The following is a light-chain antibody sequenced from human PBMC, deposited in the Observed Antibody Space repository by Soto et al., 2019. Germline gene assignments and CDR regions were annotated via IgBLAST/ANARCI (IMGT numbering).Light chain of an antibody. CDR1: QDIRNY. CDR3: QQYNISPRT. CDR2: AAS. J-gene: IGKJ1*01. Sequence: DIQMTQSPSSLSASVGDRVTITCRASQDIRNYLAWFQQKPGQAPKSLIYAASSLQSGVPSKFSGSGSGTDFTLTISSLQPEDFATYYCQQYNISPRTFGQGTKVEMK. V-gene: IGKV1-16*02.